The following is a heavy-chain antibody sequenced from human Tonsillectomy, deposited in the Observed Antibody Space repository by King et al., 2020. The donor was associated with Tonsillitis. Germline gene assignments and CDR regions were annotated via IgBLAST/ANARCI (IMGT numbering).Heavy chain of an antibody. CDR2: IKQDGGEQ. Sequence: VQLVESGGGLVQPGGSLRLSCAASGFTFSNCWMSWVRQAPGKGLEWVANIKQDGGEQYYVDSVRGRVTISRDNAKNSLYLQMNSLRAEDTAVYYCARDAGKRGSYYFDYWGQGTLVTVSS. V-gene: IGHV3-7*01. CDR3: ARDAGKRGSYYFDY. J-gene: IGHJ4*02. CDR1: GFTFSNCW. D-gene: IGHD1-14*01.